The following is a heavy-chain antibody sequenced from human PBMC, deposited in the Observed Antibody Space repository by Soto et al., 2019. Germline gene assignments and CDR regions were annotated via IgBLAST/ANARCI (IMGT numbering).Heavy chain of an antibody. Sequence: ASVKVSCKASGYTFTNYGITWVRQAPGQGLEWLGWSSAYTGNTRYAQRLQGRVTMTTDTSTSTSYMELRSLRSDDTAVYYCARDNVFFELSSDTFDYWGQGTLVTVSS. CDR2: SSAYTGNT. V-gene: IGHV1-18*01. J-gene: IGHJ4*02. CDR3: ARDNVFFELSSDTFDY. D-gene: IGHD3-22*01. CDR1: GYTFTNYG.